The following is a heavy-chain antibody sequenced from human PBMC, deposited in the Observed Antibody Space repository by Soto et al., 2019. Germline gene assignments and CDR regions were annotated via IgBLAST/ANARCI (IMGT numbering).Heavy chain of an antibody. CDR3: ARWARGGNEKWYFDL. J-gene: IGHJ2*01. V-gene: IGHV4-39*01. CDR1: GDSINSDKYY. Sequence: TSETLSLTCSVSGDSINSDKYYWGWIRQPPGKGLEWIGSIYFSGNTYYNPSLKSRVTISVDTSKNQFSLKLSSVTAADTAVYYCARWARGGNEKWYFDLWCRGTLVTVSS. CDR2: IYFSGNT. D-gene: IGHD2-15*01.